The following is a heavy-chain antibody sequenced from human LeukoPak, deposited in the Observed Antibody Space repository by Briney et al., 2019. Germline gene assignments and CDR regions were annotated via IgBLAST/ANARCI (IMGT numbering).Heavy chain of an antibody. CDR2: IYYSGST. D-gene: IGHD6-13*01. J-gene: IGHJ1*01. Sequence: SETLSLTCTVSGGSISSSYWSWIRQPPGKGLEWIGYIYYSGSTNYNPSLKSGVTISVHTFKNQFSLKLSSVTAADTGVYYWAIRVSKTVGFQHWGQGTLVTVSS. V-gene: IGHV4-59*08. CDR1: GGSISSSY. CDR3: AIRVSKTVGFQH.